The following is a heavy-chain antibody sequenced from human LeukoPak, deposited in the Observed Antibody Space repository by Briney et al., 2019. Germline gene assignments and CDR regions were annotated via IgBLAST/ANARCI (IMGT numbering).Heavy chain of an antibody. V-gene: IGHV3-48*01. CDR1: GFTFSRYA. Sequence: PGGSLRLSCVASGFTFSRYAMNWVRQAPGKGLEWISYISRSSSTVYYSDSVKGRFTISRDNAKNSLYLQMNSLRAEDTAVYYCARAESLFDYWGQGTLVTVSS. CDR2: ISRSSSTV. J-gene: IGHJ4*02. CDR3: ARAESLFDY.